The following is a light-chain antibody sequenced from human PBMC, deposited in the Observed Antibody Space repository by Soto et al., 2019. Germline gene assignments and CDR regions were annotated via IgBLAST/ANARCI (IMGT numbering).Light chain of an antibody. CDR2: GNS. CDR3: QSYDSSLSGSGV. V-gene: IGLV1-40*01. J-gene: IGLJ2*01. CDR1: SSNIGAGYD. Sequence: QPVLTQPPSVSGAPGQRVTISCTGSSSNIGAGYDVHWYQQLPGTAPKLLIYGNSNRPSGVPDRFPGSKSGTSASLAITGLQAEDEADYYCQSYDSSLSGSGVFGGGTQLTVL.